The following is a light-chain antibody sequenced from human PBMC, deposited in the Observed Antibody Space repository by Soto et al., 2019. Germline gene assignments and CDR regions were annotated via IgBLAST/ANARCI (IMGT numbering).Light chain of an antibody. CDR3: QKANSFPLT. J-gene: IGKJ4*01. Sequence: QLPPSPSSLSASVGYRVTITFRSSPDIALYLSWYQPPPVESPKLLIYAASTFYGGVPSRFSGSGSGTDFTLNISSLQPEDFATYYCQKANSFPLTFGGGTKVDIK. CDR1: PDIALY. CDR2: AAS. V-gene: IGKV1-9*01.